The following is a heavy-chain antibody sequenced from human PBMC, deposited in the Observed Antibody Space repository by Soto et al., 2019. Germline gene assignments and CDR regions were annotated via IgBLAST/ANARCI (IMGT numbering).Heavy chain of an antibody. V-gene: IGHV3-23*01. CDR3: GTLVHARRDYGDYLAP. CDR2: ISGSGGST. CDR1: GFTFSSYA. J-gene: IGHJ5*02. D-gene: IGHD4-17*01. Sequence: GGSLRLSCAASGFTFSSYAMSWVRQAPGKGLEWVSAISGSGGSTYYADSVKGRFTISRDNSKNTLYLQMNSLRAEDTAVYYCGTLVHARRDYGDYLAPWGQGTLVTVSS.